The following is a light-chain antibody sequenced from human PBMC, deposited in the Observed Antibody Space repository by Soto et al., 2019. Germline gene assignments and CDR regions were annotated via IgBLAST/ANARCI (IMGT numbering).Light chain of an antibody. V-gene: IGLV2-23*01. Sequence: QSVLTQPASVSGSPGQSITISCTGTSSDGGSYNLVSWYQQHPGKAPKLIIFEGNERPSGVSNRFSGSKSGNTASLTISGLQAEDEADYYCCSYAGSTTSHVVFGGGTKVTVL. CDR3: CSYAGSTTSHVV. J-gene: IGLJ2*01. CDR2: EGN. CDR1: SSDGGSYNL.